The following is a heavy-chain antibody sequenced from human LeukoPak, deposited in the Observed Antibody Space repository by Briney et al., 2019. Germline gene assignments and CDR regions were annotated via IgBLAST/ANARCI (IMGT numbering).Heavy chain of an antibody. CDR3: ATPGRTSGYPDPFDY. V-gene: IGHV3-23*01. Sequence: GGSLRLSCAASGFTFTTCAVSWVRQAPGKGLEWVSGISGSGASTYYADSVKGRFTISRDNSKNTLYLQMNSLRAEDTAVYYCATPGRTSGYPDPFDYWGQGTLVTVSS. D-gene: IGHD3-22*01. J-gene: IGHJ4*02. CDR1: GFTFTTCA. CDR2: ISGSGAST.